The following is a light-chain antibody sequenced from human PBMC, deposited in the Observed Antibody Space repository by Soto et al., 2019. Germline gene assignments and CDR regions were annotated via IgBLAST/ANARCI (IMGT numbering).Light chain of an antibody. CDR3: QSYDSSLSGSV. Sequence: QSVLTQPPSVSGAPGQRVTISCTGSSSNIGPGYDVHWYQHLPGTAPKLLIYSNTNRPSGVPDRFSGSRSGTSASLAITGLQAEDEAYYYCQSYDSSLSGSVFGTGTKVTVL. CDR1: SSNIGPGYD. J-gene: IGLJ1*01. CDR2: SNT. V-gene: IGLV1-40*01.